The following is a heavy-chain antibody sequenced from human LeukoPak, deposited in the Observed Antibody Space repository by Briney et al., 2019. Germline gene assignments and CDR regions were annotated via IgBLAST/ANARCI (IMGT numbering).Heavy chain of an antibody. CDR3: ARHMGSATVVTPY. J-gene: IGHJ4*02. V-gene: IGHV5-10-1*01. Sequence: GESLKISCKGSGYSFTSYWISWVRQMPGKGLEWMGRIDPSDSYTDYSPSFQGHVTISADKSISTAYLQWSGLKASDTAMYYCARHMGSATVVTPYWGQGTLVTVSS. CDR2: IDPSDSYT. D-gene: IGHD4-23*01. CDR1: GYSFTSYW.